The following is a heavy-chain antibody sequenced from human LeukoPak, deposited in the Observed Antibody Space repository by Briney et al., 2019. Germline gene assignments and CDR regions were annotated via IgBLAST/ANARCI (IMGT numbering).Heavy chain of an antibody. D-gene: IGHD2-2*01. Sequence: GGSLRLSWAASGFTFSDYYMSWIRQAPGKGLEWVSYISSSGSTIYYADSVKGRFTISRDNAKNSLYLQMNSLRAEDTAVYYCARDGCSSTSCSVEGYYYYYYGMDVWGQGTTVTVSS. J-gene: IGHJ6*02. CDR3: ARDGCSSTSCSVEGYYYYYYGMDV. CDR1: GFTFSDYY. CDR2: ISSSGSTI. V-gene: IGHV3-11*01.